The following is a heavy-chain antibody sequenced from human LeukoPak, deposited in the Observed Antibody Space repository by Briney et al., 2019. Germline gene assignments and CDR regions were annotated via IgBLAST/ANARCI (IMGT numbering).Heavy chain of an antibody. Sequence: SVKDSCKASGGTFSSYAISWVRQAPGQGLEWMGRIIPIFGTANYAQKFQGRVTITTDESTSTAYMELSSLRSEDTAVYYCAVGALSYGLEGQSDWGQGTLFTVSS. CDR2: IIPIFGTA. CDR1: GGTFSSYA. J-gene: IGHJ4*02. CDR3: AVGALSYGLEGQSD. V-gene: IGHV1-69*05. D-gene: IGHD5-18*01.